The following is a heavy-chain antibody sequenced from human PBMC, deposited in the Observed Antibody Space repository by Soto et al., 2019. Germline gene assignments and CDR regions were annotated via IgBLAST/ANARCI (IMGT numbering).Heavy chain of an antibody. CDR1: GFTFSDFG. J-gene: IGHJ6*02. Sequence: VQLVESGGGVVLPGRSVRLSCEVSGFTFSDFGLDWVRQAPGKGLEWVAIISHDGSKRFYADSVKGRFTISRDNSKNTLYLQMKRLRVEDTAIYYCAKYSGDFPVYNGLNVWGQGTTVIVSS. D-gene: IGHD1-26*01. CDR2: ISHDGSKR. V-gene: IGHV3-30*18. CDR3: AKYSGDFPVYNGLNV.